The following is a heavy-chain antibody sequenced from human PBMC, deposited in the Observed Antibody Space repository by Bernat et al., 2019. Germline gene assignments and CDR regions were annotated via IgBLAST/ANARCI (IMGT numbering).Heavy chain of an antibody. CDR1: GFTFSKSA. D-gene: IGHD4-17*01. Sequence: EVHLVESGGGLVQPGGSLRLSCGASGFTFSKSAMSWVRQAPGKGLEWVSGISGSGAAYYVDSVKGRFTISRDNSKNTLYLQMNSLRAEDTAVLYCAKVGFDYGAWRLAFDFWGQGKMVTVSS. CDR2: ISGSGAA. V-gene: IGHV3-23*04. CDR3: AKVGFDYGAWRLAFDF. J-gene: IGHJ3*01.